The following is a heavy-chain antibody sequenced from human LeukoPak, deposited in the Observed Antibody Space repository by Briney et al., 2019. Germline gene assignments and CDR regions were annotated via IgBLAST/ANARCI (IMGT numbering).Heavy chain of an antibody. Sequence: GGSLRLSCAASGFSFSSYAMSWVRQAPGKGLEWVSAISGSGGSTYYADSVKGRFTISRDNSKNTLYLQMNSLRAEDTAVYYCARSLTVEYFDYWGQGTLVTVSS. J-gene: IGHJ4*02. V-gene: IGHV3-23*01. CDR2: ISGSGGST. CDR1: GFSFSSYA. CDR3: ARSLTVEYFDY.